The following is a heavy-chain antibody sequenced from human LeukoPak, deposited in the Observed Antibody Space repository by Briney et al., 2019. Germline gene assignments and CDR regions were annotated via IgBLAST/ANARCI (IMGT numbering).Heavy chain of an antibody. D-gene: IGHD1-26*01. CDR1: GFTFSSNA. V-gene: IGHV3-23*01. CDR2: ISGSGGNA. J-gene: IGHJ4*02. Sequence: QPGRSLRLSCAASGFTFSSNAMSWVRQAPGKRLEWVSVISGSGGNAFYADSVKGRFTISRDNPKNTLYLQMNSLRAEDTAVYYCARGGGATTYYFDYWGQGTLVTVSS. CDR3: ARGGGATTYYFDY.